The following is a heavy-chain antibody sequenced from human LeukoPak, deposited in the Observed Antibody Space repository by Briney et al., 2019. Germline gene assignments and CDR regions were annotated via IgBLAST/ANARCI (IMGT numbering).Heavy chain of an antibody. D-gene: IGHD6-13*01. J-gene: IGHJ4*02. CDR3: AKDAASYSSSWYCDY. CDR2: MNPNSGDT. Sequence: ASVKVSCKASGYTFTNYEINWVRQAAGHGLEWMGWMNPNSGDTAYAQTFQGRITMTRSTSITTAYMELSGLRSEDTAVYYCAKDAASYSSSWYCDYWGQGTLVTVSS. V-gene: IGHV1-8*01. CDR1: GYTFTNYE.